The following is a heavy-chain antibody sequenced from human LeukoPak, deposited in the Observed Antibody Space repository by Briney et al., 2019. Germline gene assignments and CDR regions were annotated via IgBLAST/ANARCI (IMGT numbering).Heavy chain of an antibody. CDR3: AAVFGSGYYYYFDY. CDR1: GFSFSSSS. V-gene: IGHV1-58*02. J-gene: IGHJ4*02. Sequence: SVKVSCKASGFSFSSSSMRWVRQARGQRLEWIGWLAVGSGNTNYAQKFQGRVTITRDMSTSTAYMELSSLGSEDTALYYCAAVFGSGYYYYFDYWGQGSLVTVSS. D-gene: IGHD3-22*01. CDR2: LAVGSGNT.